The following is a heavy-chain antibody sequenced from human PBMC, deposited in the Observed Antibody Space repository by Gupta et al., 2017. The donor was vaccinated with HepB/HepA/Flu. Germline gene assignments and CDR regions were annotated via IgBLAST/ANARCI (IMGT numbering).Heavy chain of an antibody. CDR2: ISSSSSYI. CDR1: GFTFSSYS. D-gene: IGHD1-26*01. Sequence: EVQLVESGGGLVKPGGSLRLSCAASGFTFSSYSMNGVRQAPGKGLEWVSSISSSSSYIYYADSVKGRFTISRDNAKNSLYLQMNSLRAEDTAVYYCARVGDPGIVGATSHFDYWGQGTLVTVSS. CDR3: ARVGDPGIVGATSHFDY. V-gene: IGHV3-21*01. J-gene: IGHJ4*02.